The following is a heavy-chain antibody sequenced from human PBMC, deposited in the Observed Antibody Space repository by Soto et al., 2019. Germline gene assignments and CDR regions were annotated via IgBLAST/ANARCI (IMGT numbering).Heavy chain of an antibody. CDR1: GFTFSSYW. CDR3: ARRVVVVVAAYPYYYMDV. J-gene: IGHJ6*03. V-gene: IGHV3-7*01. D-gene: IGHD2-15*01. Sequence: GGSLRLSCAASGFTFSSYWMSWVRQAPGKGLEWVANIKQDGSEKYYVDSVKGRFTISRDNAKNSLYLQMNSRRAEDTAVYYCARRVVVVVAAYPYYYMDVWGKGTTVTVSS. CDR2: IKQDGSEK.